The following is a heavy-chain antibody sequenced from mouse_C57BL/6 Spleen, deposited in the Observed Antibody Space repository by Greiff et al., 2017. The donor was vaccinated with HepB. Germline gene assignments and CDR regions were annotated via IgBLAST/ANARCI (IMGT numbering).Heavy chain of an antibody. V-gene: IGHV5-9-1*02. CDR1: GFTFSSYA. D-gene: IGHD1-1*01. J-gene: IGHJ2*01. CDR3: TREGDYYGSSPFYFDY. CDR2: ISSGGDYI. Sequence: DVMLVESGEGLVKPGGSLKLSCAASGFTFSSYAMSWVRQTPEKRLEWVAYISSGGDYIYYADTVKGRFTISRDNARNTLYLQMSSLKSEDTAMYYCTREGDYYGSSPFYFDYWGQGTTLTVSS.